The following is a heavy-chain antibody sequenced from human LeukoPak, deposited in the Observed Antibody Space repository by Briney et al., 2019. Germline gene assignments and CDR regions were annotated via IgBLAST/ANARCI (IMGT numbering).Heavy chain of an antibody. CDR2: ISGSGGST. CDR3: AKERDGAYFDY. Sequence: GGSLRLSCAASGFTFSNYAMSWVRQAPGKGLEWVSGISGSGGSTYYADSVKGRFTISRDSSKNTLYLQMNSLRAEDTAVYYCAKERDGAYFDYWGQGTLVTVSS. V-gene: IGHV3-23*01. CDR1: GFTFSNYA. J-gene: IGHJ4*02. D-gene: IGHD1-26*01.